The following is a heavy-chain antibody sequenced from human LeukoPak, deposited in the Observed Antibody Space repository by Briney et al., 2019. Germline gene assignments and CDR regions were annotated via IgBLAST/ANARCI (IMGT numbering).Heavy chain of an antibody. D-gene: IGHD6-19*01. CDR1: GFTFSNYW. CDR2: IKSDGSST. J-gene: IGHJ3*02. CDR3: ARVGAVAGAFDI. Sequence: GGSLRLSCAASGFTFSNYWMHWVRQAPGRGRVWVSRIKSDGSSTTYADSVKGRFTISRDNAKSTLYLQMNSLIAEDTAVYYCARVGAVAGAFDIWGQGTMVTVSS. V-gene: IGHV3-74*01.